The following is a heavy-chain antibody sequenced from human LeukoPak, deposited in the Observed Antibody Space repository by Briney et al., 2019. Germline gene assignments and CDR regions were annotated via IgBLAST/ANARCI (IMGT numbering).Heavy chain of an antibody. Sequence: ASVMVSCKPSGYTFINYGISWVRQAPGQGLEWMGWISTHKGDTNYAQILQGRVTMTTDTSTSTAYMDLGSLRSDDTVVYYGARAGGWARGDYKADAFDIWGQGTMVTVSS. CDR1: GYTFINYG. D-gene: IGHD4-17*01. CDR2: ISTHKGDT. J-gene: IGHJ3*02. V-gene: IGHV1-18*01. CDR3: ARAGGWARGDYKADAFDI.